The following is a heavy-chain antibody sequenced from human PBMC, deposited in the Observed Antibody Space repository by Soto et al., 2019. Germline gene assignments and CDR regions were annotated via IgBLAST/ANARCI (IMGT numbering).Heavy chain of an antibody. CDR2: IYYSGST. D-gene: IGHD3-22*01. Sequence: SETLSLTCTVSGGSISSYYWSWIRQPPGKGLEWIGYIYYSGSTNYNPSLKSRVTISVDTSKNQFSLKLSSVTAADTAVYYCARMNVCSGYYHLYYFYYWGQRTLVTVSA. CDR3: ARMNVCSGYYHLYYFYY. CDR1: GGSISSYY. J-gene: IGHJ4*02. V-gene: IGHV4-59*01.